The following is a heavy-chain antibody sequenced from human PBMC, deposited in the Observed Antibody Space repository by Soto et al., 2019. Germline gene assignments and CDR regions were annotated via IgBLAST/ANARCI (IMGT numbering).Heavy chain of an antibody. CDR3: ARVFTFIAVADHIDY. D-gene: IGHD6-19*01. CDR2: ISSSGSTI. CDR1: GFNFSDYY. V-gene: IGHV3-11*01. J-gene: IGHJ4*02. Sequence: GGSLRLSCAASGFNFSDYYMSWIRQAPGKGLEWVSYISSSGSTIYYADSVKGRFTISRDNAKNSLYLQMNSLRAEDTAVYYCARVFTFIAVADHIDYWGQGTLVTVSS.